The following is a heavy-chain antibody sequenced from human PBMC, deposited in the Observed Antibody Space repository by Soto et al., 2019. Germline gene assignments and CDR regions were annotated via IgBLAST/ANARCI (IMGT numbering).Heavy chain of an antibody. CDR3: AKDIGRVVVAAQGDSTYGMDV. J-gene: IGHJ6*02. CDR1: GFTSSSYA. V-gene: IGHV3-23*01. D-gene: IGHD2-15*01. CDR2: ISGSGGST. Sequence: RLSCAASGFTSSSYAMSWVRQAPGKGLEWVSAISGSGGSTYYADSVKGRFTISRDNSKNTLYLQMNSLRAEDTAVYYCAKDIGRVVVAAQGDSTYGMDVWGQGTTVTVSS.